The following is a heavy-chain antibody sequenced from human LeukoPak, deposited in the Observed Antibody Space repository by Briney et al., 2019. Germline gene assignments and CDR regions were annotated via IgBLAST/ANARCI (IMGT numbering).Heavy chain of an antibody. CDR2: IYYSGST. Sequence: SETLSLTCTVSGGSISSYYWSWIRQPPGKGLEWIGYIYYSGSTNYNPSLKSRVTISVDTSKNQFSLKLSSVTAADTAVYYCARDTPVGAIFGVVTASGFDYWGQGTLVTVSS. CDR1: GGSISSYY. D-gene: IGHD3-3*01. V-gene: IGHV4-59*12. CDR3: ARDTPVGAIFGVVTASGFDY. J-gene: IGHJ4*02.